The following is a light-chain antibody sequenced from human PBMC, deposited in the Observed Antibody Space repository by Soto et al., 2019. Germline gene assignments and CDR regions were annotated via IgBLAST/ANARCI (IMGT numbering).Light chain of an antibody. Sequence: IVLTQSPATLSLSPGERATLSCGASQSVSSNYFAWYQQRPGPAPRLLIYDASNRATGIPDRFSGSGSGTDFTLTISRLEPEDFVVYYCQRYGSSRTFGQGTKVEI. CDR2: DAS. J-gene: IGKJ1*01. CDR1: QSVSSNY. CDR3: QRYGSSRT. V-gene: IGKV3D-20*01.